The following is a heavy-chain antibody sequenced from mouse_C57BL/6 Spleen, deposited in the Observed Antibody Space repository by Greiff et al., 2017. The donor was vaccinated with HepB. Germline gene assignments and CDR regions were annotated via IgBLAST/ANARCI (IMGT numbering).Heavy chain of an antibody. J-gene: IGHJ2*01. V-gene: IGHV1-69*01. CDR3: ARSANWAFDY. CDR2: IDPSDSYT. Sequence: VQLQQPGAELVMPGASVKLSCKASGYTFTSYWMHWVKQRPGQGLEWIGEIDPSDSYTNYNQKFKGKSTLTVDKSSSTADMQLSSLTSEDSAVYDCARSANWAFDYWGQGTTLTVSS. D-gene: IGHD4-1*01. CDR1: GYTFTSYW.